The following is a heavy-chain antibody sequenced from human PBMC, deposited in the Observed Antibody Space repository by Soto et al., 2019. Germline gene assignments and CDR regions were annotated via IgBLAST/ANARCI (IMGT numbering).Heavy chain of an antibody. CDR3: AFSTMPRTRDLVY. V-gene: IGHV4-39*01. CDR2: IYYSGST. D-gene: IGHD2-2*01. Sequence: PSETLSLTCTVSGGSISSSSYYWGWIRQPPGKGLEWIGSIYYSGSTYYKPSLKSRVTISGDTSNNQFSLKLSSVTAVDTAVYYCAFSTMPRTRDLVYWGQGTLVTVSS. CDR1: GGSISSSSYY. J-gene: IGHJ4*02.